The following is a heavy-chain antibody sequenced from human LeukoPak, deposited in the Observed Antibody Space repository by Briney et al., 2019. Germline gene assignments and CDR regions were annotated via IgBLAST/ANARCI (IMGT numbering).Heavy chain of an antibody. D-gene: IGHD2-21*02. CDR3: AKSRVMTATPTHNWFDP. V-gene: IGHV3-23*01. Sequence: GGSLRLSCAASGFTFSSYAMSWVRQAPGKGLEWVTAISGSGGSTYYADSVKGRFTISRDNSKNTLYLQMNSLRAEDTAVYYCAKSRVMTATPTHNWFDPWGQGTLVTVSS. CDR2: ISGSGGST. CDR1: GFTFSSYA. J-gene: IGHJ5*02.